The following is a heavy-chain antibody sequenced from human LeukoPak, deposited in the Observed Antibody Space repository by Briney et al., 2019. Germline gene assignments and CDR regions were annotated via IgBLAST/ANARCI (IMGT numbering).Heavy chain of an antibody. V-gene: IGHV4-38-2*02. Sequence: PSETLSLTCAVSGYSISSGYYWGWIRRPPGKGLEWIGSIYHSGSTYYNPSLKSRVTISVDTSKNQFSLKLSSVTAADTAVYYCAREVVVVVAARGAFDYWGQGTLVTVSS. CDR2: IYHSGST. D-gene: IGHD2-15*01. J-gene: IGHJ4*02. CDR1: GYSISSGYY. CDR3: AREVVVVVAARGAFDY.